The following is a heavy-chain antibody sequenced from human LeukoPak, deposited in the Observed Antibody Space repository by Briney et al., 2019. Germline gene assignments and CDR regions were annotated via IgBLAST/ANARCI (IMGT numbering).Heavy chain of an antibody. CDR1: GGSFSGYY. J-gene: IGHJ6*02. V-gene: IGHV4-34*01. CDR2: INHSGST. D-gene: IGHD3-10*01. Sequence: SETLSLTCAVYGGSFSGYYWSWIRQPPGKGLEWIGEINHSGSTNYNPSLKSRVTISVDTSKNQFSLKLSSVTAADTAVYYCARLVGFPEVRGVVTHYYYGMDVWGQGTTVTVSS. CDR3: ARLVGFPEVRGVVTHYYYGMDV.